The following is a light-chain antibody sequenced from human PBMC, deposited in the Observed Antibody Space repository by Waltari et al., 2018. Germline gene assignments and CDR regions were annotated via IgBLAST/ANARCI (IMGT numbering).Light chain of an antibody. CDR1: QAISNT. J-gene: IGKJ3*01. Sequence: TGQASQAISNTIPWYQQTTVKAPKLLVYGALGVESGVSSRFSGSGSGTDYALTISSLQPEAFATYYCKQYYSTPLTFGPGTKVDI. V-gene: IGKV1-NL1*01. CDR2: GAL. CDR3: KQYYSTPLT.